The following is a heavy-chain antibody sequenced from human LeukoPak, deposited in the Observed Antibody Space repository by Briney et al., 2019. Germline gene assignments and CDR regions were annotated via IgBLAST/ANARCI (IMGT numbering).Heavy chain of an antibody. V-gene: IGHV4-59*08. Sequence: SETLSLTCTVSSDSISDYYWGWIGQPPGKGLEWIGYISYRGGVSYSPSLKPPVTISLDTSKNQVSLKLSSVTAADTAIYYCVRVHYSSGSLSSWFDPWGRGILVTVSS. CDR2: ISYRGGV. CDR3: VRVHYSSGSLSSWFDP. J-gene: IGHJ5*02. D-gene: IGHD3-10*01. CDR1: SDSISDYY.